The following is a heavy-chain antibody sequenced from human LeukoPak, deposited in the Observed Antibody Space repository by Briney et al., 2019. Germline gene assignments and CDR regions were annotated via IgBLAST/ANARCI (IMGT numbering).Heavy chain of an antibody. V-gene: IGHV3-30*01. D-gene: IGHD6-13*01. Sequence: GRSLGLSCAASGFTFSSYAMHWVRQAPGKGLEWVAVISYDGSNKYYADSVKGRFTISRDNSKNTLYLQMNSLRAEDTAVYYCARGGGIAAAGRSAMVGATSAYFDYWGQGTLVTVSS. CDR1: GFTFSSYA. CDR3: ARGGGIAAAGRSAMVGATSAYFDY. J-gene: IGHJ4*02. CDR2: ISYDGSNK.